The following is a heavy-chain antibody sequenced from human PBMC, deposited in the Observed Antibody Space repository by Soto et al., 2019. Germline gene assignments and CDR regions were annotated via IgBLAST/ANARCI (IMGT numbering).Heavy chain of an antibody. CDR3: ARASISRCVDRSCPAWFGP. Sequence: SETLSLTCSVSGVTMSYGAYSWNWIRQSPGKGLEWLGYISHLETTYYNPSFRSRLSLSIDRTRNQFFLSLSSMTAADKAVYFCARASISRCVDRSCPAWFGPWGQGTLVTVSS. J-gene: IGHJ5*02. D-gene: IGHD1-26*01. V-gene: IGHV4-30-2*06. CDR2: ISHLETT. CDR1: GVTMSYGAYS.